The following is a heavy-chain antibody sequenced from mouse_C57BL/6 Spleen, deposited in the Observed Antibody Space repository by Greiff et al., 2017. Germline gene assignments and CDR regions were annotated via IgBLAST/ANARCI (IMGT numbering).Heavy chain of an antibody. Sequence: EVKLVESGGGLVKPGGSLKLSCAASGFTFSDYGMHWVRQAPEKGLEWVAYISSGSSTIYYADTVKGRFTISRDNAKNTLFLQMTSLRSEDTAMYYCARNYYGSSYVALFDYWGQGTTRTVSS. D-gene: IGHD1-1*01. V-gene: IGHV5-17*01. CDR2: ISSGSSTI. CDR3: ARNYYGSSYVALFDY. J-gene: IGHJ2*01. CDR1: GFTFSDYG.